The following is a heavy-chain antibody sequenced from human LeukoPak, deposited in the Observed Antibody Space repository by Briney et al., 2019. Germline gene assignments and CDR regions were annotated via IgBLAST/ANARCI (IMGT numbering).Heavy chain of an antibody. D-gene: IGHD1-14*01. CDR1: GDSVSTNGAS. CDR3: ARALTRDRKYFDY. Sequence: SQTLSLTCAISGDSVSTNGASWNWIRQSPSRGLEWLGRTYYSSKWYNDYAVSVKSRITINPDTSKNQFSLELSSVTPEDTAVYYCARALTRDRKYFDYWGQGTLVTVSS. J-gene: IGHJ4*02. CDR2: TYYSSKWYN. V-gene: IGHV6-1*01.